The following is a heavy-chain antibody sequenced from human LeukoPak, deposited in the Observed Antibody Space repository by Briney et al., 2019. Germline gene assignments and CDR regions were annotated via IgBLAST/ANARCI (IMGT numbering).Heavy chain of an antibody. V-gene: IGHV3-30*18. J-gene: IGHJ6*04. CDR1: GFTFSSYG. D-gene: IGHD2-2*01. CDR2: ISYDGSNK. CDR3: AKEVGYCSSTSCPRYYYGMDV. Sequence: GGSLRLSCAASGFTFSSYGMHWVRQAPGKGLEGEAVISYDGSNKYYADSVKGRFTISRDNSKNTLYLQMNSLRAEDTAVYYCAKEVGYCSSTSCPRYYYGMDVWGKGTTVTVSS.